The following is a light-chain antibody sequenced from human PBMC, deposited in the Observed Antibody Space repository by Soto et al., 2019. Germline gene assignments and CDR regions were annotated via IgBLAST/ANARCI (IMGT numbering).Light chain of an antibody. CDR2: AVS. Sequence: QSALTQPASVSGSPGQSITISCTGTSSDVGGYNHVSWYQHSPGKAPKLILFAVSDRPSGVSHRFSGSKSGNTASLTISGIQADDEADYYCCSYTSLSTVVFGGGTKGTVL. V-gene: IGLV2-14*01. J-gene: IGLJ2*01. CDR3: CSYTSLSTVV. CDR1: SSDVGGYNH.